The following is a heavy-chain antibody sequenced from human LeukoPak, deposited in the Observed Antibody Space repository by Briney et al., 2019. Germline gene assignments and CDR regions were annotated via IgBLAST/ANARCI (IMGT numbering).Heavy chain of an antibody. J-gene: IGHJ4*02. V-gene: IGHV4-34*01. D-gene: IGHD3-10*01. Sequence: SQTLSLTCAVYGGSFSGYYWSWIRQPPGKGLEWIGEINHSGSTNYNPSLKSRVTISVDTSKNQFSLKLSSVTAAETAVYYCARGVRTYYYGSGSYCRFDYWGQGTLVTVSS. CDR2: INHSGST. CDR3: ARGVRTYYYGSGSYCRFDY. CDR1: GGSFSGYY.